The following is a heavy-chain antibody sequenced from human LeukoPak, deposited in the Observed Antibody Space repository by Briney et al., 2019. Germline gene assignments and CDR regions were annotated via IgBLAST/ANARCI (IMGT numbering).Heavy chain of an antibody. D-gene: IGHD6-19*01. Sequence: GESLKISCKGSGYSFNTYWIGWVRQAPGKGLEWMGGFDPEDGETIYAQKFQGRVTMTEDTSTDTAYMELSSLRSEDTAVYYCATVIAVAGPFDYWGQGTLVTVSS. V-gene: IGHV1-24*01. CDR2: FDPEDGET. J-gene: IGHJ4*02. CDR1: GYSFNTYW. CDR3: ATVIAVAGPFDY.